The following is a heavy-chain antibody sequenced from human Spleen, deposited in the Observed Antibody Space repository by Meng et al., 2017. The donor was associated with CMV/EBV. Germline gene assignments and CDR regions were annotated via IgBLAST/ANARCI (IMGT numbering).Heavy chain of an antibody. CDR1: GYTFTAHY. V-gene: IGHV1-2*02. Sequence: ASVKVSCKASGYTFTAHYFHWVRQAPGQGLEWMGWIHPHRGDTNYAQQFQGRVSMTRDTSTSTVYMELGRLRFDDTAVYYCARVRWELLPLDYWGQGTPVTVSS. CDR2: IHPHRGDT. CDR3: ARVRWELLPLDY. D-gene: IGHD1-26*01. J-gene: IGHJ4*02.